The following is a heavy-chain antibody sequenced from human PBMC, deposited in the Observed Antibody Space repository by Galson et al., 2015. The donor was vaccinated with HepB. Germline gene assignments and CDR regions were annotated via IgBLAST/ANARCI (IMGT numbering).Heavy chain of an antibody. CDR1: RYTFTSYY. D-gene: IGHD7-27*01. J-gene: IGHJ4*02. Sequence: SVKVSCKASRYTFTSYYIHWVRQAPGQGLKWMGIINPGGGNTNYAQKFQGRVTMTRDTSTSTVYMELSSLRSEDTAVYYCARDANWGSQDYFDYWGQGTLVTVSS. V-gene: IGHV1-46*03. CDR3: ARDANWGSQDYFDY. CDR2: INPGGGNT.